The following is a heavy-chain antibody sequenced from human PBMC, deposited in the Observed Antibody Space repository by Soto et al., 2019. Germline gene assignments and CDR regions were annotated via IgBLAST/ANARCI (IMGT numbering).Heavy chain of an antibody. CDR2: VYYTGST. V-gene: IGHV4-30-4*01. D-gene: IGHD3-10*01. J-gene: IGHJ5*02. CDR1: GASIRSTDYY. CDR3: VRPQGSTSMYHWFDP. Sequence: PSETLSLTCTVSGASIRSTDYYWSWIRQAPGKGLEWIGYVYYTGSTYYNPSLMSRLTISVDTFKNQFSLQLTSVTAADTAVYYCVRPQGSTSMYHWFDPWGQGTVVTVS.